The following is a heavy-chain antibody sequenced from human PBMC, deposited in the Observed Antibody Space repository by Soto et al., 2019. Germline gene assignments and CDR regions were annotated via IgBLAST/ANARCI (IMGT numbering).Heavy chain of an antibody. Sequence: SETLSLTCAVYGGSFANYYWNWIRQPPGKGLEWIGEINYSGSTDYNPSLESRVTISVDTSKNQFSLNLSSVTDADTAIYYCAREETGNDALDIWGQGTLVTVSS. J-gene: IGHJ3*02. CDR1: GGSFANYY. V-gene: IGHV4-34*01. CDR3: AREETGNDALDI. CDR2: INYSGST. D-gene: IGHD1-1*01.